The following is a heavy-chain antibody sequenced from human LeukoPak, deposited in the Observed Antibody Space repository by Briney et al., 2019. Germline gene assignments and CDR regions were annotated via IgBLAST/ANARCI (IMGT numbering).Heavy chain of an antibody. D-gene: IGHD4-17*01. CDR1: GGSFSGYY. J-gene: IGHJ4*02. V-gene: IGHV4-34*01. CDR3: ARYLRSATSFDY. Sequence: SETLSLTCAVYGGSFSGYYWSWIRQPPGKGLEWIGEINRSGSTNYNPSLKSRVTISVDTSKNQFSLKLSSVTAADTAVYYCARYLRSATSFDYWGQGTLVTVSS. CDR2: INRSGST.